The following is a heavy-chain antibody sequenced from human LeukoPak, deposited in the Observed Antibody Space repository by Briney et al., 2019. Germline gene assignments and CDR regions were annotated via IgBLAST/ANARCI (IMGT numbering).Heavy chain of an antibody. CDR2: IIPISGTT. CDR1: GGTFTSYA. J-gene: IGHJ5*02. CDR3: ARKLRLGGNWFDP. V-gene: IGHV1-69*15. D-gene: IGHD1-26*01. Sequence: SAKVSCKTSGGTFTSYAITWVRQAPGQGLEWMGKIIPISGTTNYAQKFQGRVTFTADESTSTTYMELSSLRSEDTALYYCARKLRLGGNWFDPWGQGTLVTVSS.